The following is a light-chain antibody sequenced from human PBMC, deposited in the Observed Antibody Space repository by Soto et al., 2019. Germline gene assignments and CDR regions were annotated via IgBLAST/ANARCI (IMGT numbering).Light chain of an antibody. CDR2: DVN. J-gene: IGLJ3*02. V-gene: IGLV2-14*01. CDR1: SSDVGGYNY. Sequence: QPVLTQPASVSGSPGQSITISCTGTSSDVGGYNYVSWYQEHPGKAPKLMIFDVNNRPSGVSNRFSGSKSGNTASLTISGLQAEDEADYYCSSYTSSSTWVFGGGTKLTVL. CDR3: SSYTSSSTWV.